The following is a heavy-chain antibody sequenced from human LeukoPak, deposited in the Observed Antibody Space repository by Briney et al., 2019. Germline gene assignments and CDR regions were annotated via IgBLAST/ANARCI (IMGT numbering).Heavy chain of an antibody. V-gene: IGHV3-30*03. CDR2: ISYDGSNK. CDR1: GFTFSSYS. J-gene: IGHJ4*02. D-gene: IGHD6-13*01. CDR3: ARERSSWYDY. Sequence: PGGSLRLSCEASGFTFSSYSMNWVRQAPGKGLEWVAVISYDGSNKYYADSVKGRFTISRDNSKNTLYLQMNSLRAEDTAVYYCARERSSWYDYWGQGTLVTVSS.